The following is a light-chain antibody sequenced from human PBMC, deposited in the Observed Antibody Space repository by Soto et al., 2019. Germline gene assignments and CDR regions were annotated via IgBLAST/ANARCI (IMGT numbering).Light chain of an antibody. J-gene: IGLJ2*01. CDR3: SSYTSSSTVV. CDR1: SSDVGGYNY. V-gene: IGLV2-14*01. Sequence: QSVLTQPASVSGSPEQSITISCPGTSSDVGGYNYVSWYQQHPGKAPKLMIYDVSNRPSGVSNRFSGSKSGNTASLTISGLQAEDEADYYCSSYTSSSTVVFGGGTKLTVL. CDR2: DVS.